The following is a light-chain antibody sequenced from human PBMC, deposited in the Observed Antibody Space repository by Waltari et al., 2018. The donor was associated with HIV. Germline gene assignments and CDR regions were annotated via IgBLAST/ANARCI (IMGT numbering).Light chain of an antibody. CDR3: SSYTSTSTLGVL. CDR1: TSYVGGYNY. J-gene: IGLJ2*01. CDR2: EVS. V-gene: IGLV2-14*01. Sequence: QSALTQPASVSGSPGQSITISCIGTTSYVGGYNYVSWYQQHPGEAPKLIIYEVSNRPSGVSNRFSGSKSGNTASLSIYGLQAEDEGDYYCSSYTSTSTLGVLFGGGTKLTVL.